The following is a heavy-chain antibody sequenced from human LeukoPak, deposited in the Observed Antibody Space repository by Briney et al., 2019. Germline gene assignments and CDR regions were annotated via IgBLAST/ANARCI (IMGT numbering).Heavy chain of an antibody. J-gene: IGHJ6*03. V-gene: IGHV4-61*02. CDR1: GGSISSGSYY. CDR3: ARASMGIAAAGGDYYYYYMDV. CDR2: IYTSGST. D-gene: IGHD6-13*01. Sequence: PSETLSLTCTASGGSISSGSYYWSWIRQPAGKGLEWIGRIYTSGSTNYNPSLKSRVTISVDTSKNQFSLKLSSVTAADTAVYYCARASMGIAAAGGDYYYYYMDVWGKGTTVTVSS.